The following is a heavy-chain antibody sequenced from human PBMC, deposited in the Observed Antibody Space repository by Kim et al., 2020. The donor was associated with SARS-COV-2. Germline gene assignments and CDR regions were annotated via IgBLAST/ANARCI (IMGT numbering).Heavy chain of an antibody. Sequence: GGSLRLSCTASGFTFGDYAMSWFRQAPGKGLEWVGFIRSKAYGGTTEYAASVKGRFTISRDDSKSIAYLQMNSLKTEDTAVYYCTRSFSGYDSDYYYYGMDVWGQGTTVTVSS. V-gene: IGHV3-49*03. CDR1: GFTFGDYA. J-gene: IGHJ6*02. D-gene: IGHD5-12*01. CDR3: TRSFSGYDSDYYYYGMDV. CDR2: IRSKAYGGTT.